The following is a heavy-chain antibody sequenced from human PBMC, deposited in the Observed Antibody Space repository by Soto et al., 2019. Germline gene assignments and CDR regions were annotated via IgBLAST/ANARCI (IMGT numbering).Heavy chain of an antibody. Sequence: QVQLVQSGAEVKKPGSSVKVSCKASGGTFSSYTISWVRQAPGQGLEWMGRIIPILGIAHYAQKFQGRVTSTADKSTSTAYMELSSLRSEDTAVYYCAIDLGSGSYLFLSDYWGQGTLVTVSS. CDR2: IIPILGIA. CDR3: AIDLGSGSYLFLSDY. J-gene: IGHJ4*02. CDR1: GGTFSSYT. D-gene: IGHD3-10*01. V-gene: IGHV1-69*02.